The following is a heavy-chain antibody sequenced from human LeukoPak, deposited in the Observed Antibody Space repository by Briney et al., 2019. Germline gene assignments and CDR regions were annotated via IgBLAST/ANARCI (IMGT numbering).Heavy chain of an antibody. V-gene: IGHV3-30*18. D-gene: IGHD6-25*01. J-gene: IGHJ4*02. CDR1: GFTVSSNY. CDR3: AKDREAATIDY. Sequence: PGESLRLSCAASGFTVSSNYMSWVRQAPGKGLEWVAVISYDGSNKYYADSVKGRFTISRDNSKNTLYLQMNSLRAEDTAVYYCAKDREAATIDYWGQGTLVTVSS. CDR2: ISYDGSNK.